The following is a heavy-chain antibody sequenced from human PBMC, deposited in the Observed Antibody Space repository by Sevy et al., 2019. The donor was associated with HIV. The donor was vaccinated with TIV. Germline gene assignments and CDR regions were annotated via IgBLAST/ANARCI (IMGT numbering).Heavy chain of an antibody. CDR2: ISSSSSYI. CDR1: GFTFSSYS. CDR3: ARVKARGTYYYDSSEEMAYYFDY. J-gene: IGHJ4*02. Sequence: GGSLRLSCAASGFTFSSYSMNWVRQAPGKGLEWVSSISSSSSYIYYADSVKGRFTISRDNAKNLLYLQMNSLRAEDTAVYYCARVKARGTYYYDSSEEMAYYFDYWGQGTLVTVSS. V-gene: IGHV3-21*01. D-gene: IGHD3-22*01.